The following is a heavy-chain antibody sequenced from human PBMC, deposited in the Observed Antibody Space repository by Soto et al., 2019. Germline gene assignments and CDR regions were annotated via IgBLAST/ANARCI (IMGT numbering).Heavy chain of an antibody. J-gene: IGHJ4*02. V-gene: IGHV1-69*06. D-gene: IGHD2-21*01. CDR2: IIPIFGTA. Sequence: QVQLVQSGAEVKKPGSSVKVSCKASGGTFSSYAISWVRQAPGQGLEWMGGIIPIFGTANYAQKFQGRVTITADKSKSTAYVDLSSLKSEDTAVYYCTRGGPAYTYCGGTWGQGALVTVSS. CDR3: TRGGPAYTYCGGT. CDR1: GGTFSSYA.